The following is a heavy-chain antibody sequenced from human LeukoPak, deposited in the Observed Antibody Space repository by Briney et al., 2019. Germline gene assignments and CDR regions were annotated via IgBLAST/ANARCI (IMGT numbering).Heavy chain of an antibody. V-gene: IGHV1-8*01. CDR1: GYTFTCFD. CDR3: ARVPPYGGNSAYYQYGMDV. CDR2: MNPNSGNT. D-gene: IGHD4-23*01. J-gene: IGHJ6*02. Sequence: ASVKFSCKASGYTFTCFDINWVRQATGQGIEWMGWMNPNSGNTGYAQKFQGRVTMTRNTSISAAYMELSRLTSEDTAVYYCARVPPYGGNSAYYQYGMDVWGQGTTVTVSS.